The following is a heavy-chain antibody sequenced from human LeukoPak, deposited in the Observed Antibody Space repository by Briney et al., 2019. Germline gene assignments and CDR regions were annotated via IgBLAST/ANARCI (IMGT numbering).Heavy chain of an antibody. V-gene: IGHV3-23*01. CDR1: GFTFSSYA. Sequence: TGGSLRLSCAASGFTFSSYAMSWVRQAPGKGLEWVSAISGSGGSTYYADSVKGRFTISRDNSKNTLYLQMNSLRAEDTAVYYCARDRSAYSSSWYGVDWGQGTLVTVSS. J-gene: IGHJ4*02. CDR3: ARDRSAYSSSWYGVD. D-gene: IGHD6-13*01. CDR2: ISGSGGST.